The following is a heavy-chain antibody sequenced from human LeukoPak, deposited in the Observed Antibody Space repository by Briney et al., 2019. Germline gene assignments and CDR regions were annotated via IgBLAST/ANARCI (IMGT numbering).Heavy chain of an antibody. CDR2: IHYSGTT. CDR1: GGSFSGYY. D-gene: IGHD5-18*01. J-gene: IGHJ4*02. Sequence: SETLSLTCVVYGGSFSGYYWSWLRQPPGKGLEWIGYIHYSGTTNYNPSLKSRVTISVDTSKNQFSLKLSSVTAADTAVYYCAKVTGDSYGYTVDYWGQGTLVTVSS. CDR3: AKVTGDSYGYTVDY. V-gene: IGHV4-59*01.